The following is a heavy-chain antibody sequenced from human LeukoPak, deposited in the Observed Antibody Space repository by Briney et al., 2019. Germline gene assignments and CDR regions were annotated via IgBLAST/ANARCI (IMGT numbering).Heavy chain of an antibody. V-gene: IGHV3-23*01. CDR2: ISGSGGST. CDR3: AKDRSCTNDVCHGDFDY. D-gene: IGHD2-8*01. Sequence: PGGSLRLSCAASGFIFSSYAMSWVRQAPGKWLEWVATISGSGGSTYYADSVKGRFTISRDNSKNTVYLQMNSLRAEDTAVYYCAKDRSCTNDVCHGDFDYWGQGTLVTVSS. CDR1: GFIFSSYA. J-gene: IGHJ4*02.